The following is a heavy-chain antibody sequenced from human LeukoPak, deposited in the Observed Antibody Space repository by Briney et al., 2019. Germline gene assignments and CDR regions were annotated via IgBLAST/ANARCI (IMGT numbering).Heavy chain of an antibody. CDR2: ISSSSSYI. CDR1: GFTFSSYS. J-gene: IGHJ4*02. D-gene: IGHD3-22*01. CDR3: ARDRGGNYYDSSGYSLLSDY. V-gene: IGHV3-21*01. Sequence: KTGGSLGLSCAASGFTFSSYSMNWVRQAPGKGLEWVSSISSSSSYIYYADSVKGRFTISRDNAKNSLYPQMNSLRAEDTAVYYCARDRGGNYYDSSGYSLLSDYWGQGTLVTVSS.